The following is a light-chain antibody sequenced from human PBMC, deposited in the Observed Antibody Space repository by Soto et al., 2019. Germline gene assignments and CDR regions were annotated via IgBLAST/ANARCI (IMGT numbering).Light chain of an antibody. V-gene: IGLV1-47*01. CDR1: SSNIGSNY. CDR3: AAWDDSLSGPV. CDR2: RNT. J-gene: IGLJ2*01. Sequence: QAVVTQPPSASGTPGQRVTISCSGSSSNIGSNYVYWYRQFPGTAPKLLIYRNTQRPSGVPDRFSGSKSGTSASLAISGLRSEDEADYYCAAWDDSLSGPVFGGGTKVTVL.